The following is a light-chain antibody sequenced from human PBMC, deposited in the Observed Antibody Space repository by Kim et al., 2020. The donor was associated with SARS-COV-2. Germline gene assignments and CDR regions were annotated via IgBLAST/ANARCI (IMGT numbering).Light chain of an antibody. V-gene: IGLV2-14*01. CDR1: SSDVGGYNY. Sequence: QSALTQPASVSGSPGQSLTISCTGTSSDVGGYNYVSWYQQHPGKAPKLMIYEVSNRPSGISNRFSGSKSGNTASLTISGLQAEDEADYYCSSYTSTSTLVFGGGTQRTVL. J-gene: IGLJ2*01. CDR2: EVS. CDR3: SSYTSTSTLV.